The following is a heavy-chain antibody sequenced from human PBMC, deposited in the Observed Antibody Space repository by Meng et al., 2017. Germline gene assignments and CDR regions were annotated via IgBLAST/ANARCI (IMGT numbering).Heavy chain of an antibody. J-gene: IGHJ4*02. V-gene: IGHV1-69*06. CDR1: GCTFSSYS. CDR2: IIPIFGTA. CDR3: ASDLPDYYDSSGYPY. D-gene: IGHD3-22*01. Sequence: VLLVQSGAEVKKPGSSVQVSSKSAGCTFSSYSLGWVRQDPGQVREGMGGIIPIFGTANYAQKFQGRVTITADKSTSTAYMELSSLRSEDTAVYYCASDLPDYYDSSGYPYWGQGTLVTVSS.